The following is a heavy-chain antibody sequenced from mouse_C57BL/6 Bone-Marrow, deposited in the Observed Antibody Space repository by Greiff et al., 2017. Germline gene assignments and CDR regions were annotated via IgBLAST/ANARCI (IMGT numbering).Heavy chain of an antibody. Sequence: VQLQQPGAELVKPGASVKLSCKASGYTFTSYWMHWVKQRPGQGLEWIGMIHPNSGSTNYNEKFKSKATLTVDKSSSTAYMQLSSLTSEDSAVYCCAREGGSYGGFAYWGQGTRVTVSA. CDR3: AREGGSYGGFAY. D-gene: IGHD1-1*02. CDR1: GYTFTSYW. J-gene: IGHJ3*01. CDR2: IHPNSGST. V-gene: IGHV1-64*01.